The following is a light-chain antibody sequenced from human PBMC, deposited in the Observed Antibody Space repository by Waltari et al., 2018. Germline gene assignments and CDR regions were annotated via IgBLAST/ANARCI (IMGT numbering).Light chain of an antibody. CDR3: CSYAGSYILV. J-gene: IGLJ2*01. CDR1: SSDVGGYNS. Sequence: QSALTQPRSVSASPGQSVTTSCTGTSSDVGGYNSVSWYQQHPGKAPKLMIYDVNKRPSGVPDRFSGSKSGNTASLTISGLQAEDEADFYCCSYAGSYILVFGGGTKLTVL. V-gene: IGLV2-11*01. CDR2: DVN.